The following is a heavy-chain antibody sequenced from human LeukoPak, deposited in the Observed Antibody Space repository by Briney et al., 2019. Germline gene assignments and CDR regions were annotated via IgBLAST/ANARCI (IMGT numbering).Heavy chain of an antibody. V-gene: IGHV3-7*03. Sequence: GGSLRLSCAASGFIFTNYFMSWVRQAPGKGLEWVASIKQDGSEKYYVDSVKGRFTISRDNAKNSLYLQMNSLRAEDTAVYYCARALDYGDLYFDYWGQGTLVTVSS. CDR3: ARALDYGDLYFDY. D-gene: IGHD4-17*01. J-gene: IGHJ4*02. CDR1: GFIFTNYF. CDR2: IKQDGSEK.